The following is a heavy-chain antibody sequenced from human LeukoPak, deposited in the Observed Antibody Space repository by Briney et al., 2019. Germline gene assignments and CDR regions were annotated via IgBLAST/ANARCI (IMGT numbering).Heavy chain of an antibody. CDR2: IYYSGST. CDR1: GGSISSGDYY. J-gene: IGHJ6*02. Sequence: PSETLSLTCTVSGGSISSGDYYWSWIRQPPGKGLEWIGYIYYSGSTNYNPSLKSRVTISVDTSKNQFSLKLSSVAAADTAVYYCARVPAPTLNYYYYYGMDVWGQGTTVTVSS. CDR3: ARVPAPTLNYYYYYGMDV. V-gene: IGHV4-30-4*01.